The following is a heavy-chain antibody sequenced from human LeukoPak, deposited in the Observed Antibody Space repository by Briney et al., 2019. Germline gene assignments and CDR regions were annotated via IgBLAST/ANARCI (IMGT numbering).Heavy chain of an antibody. CDR3: ARYSSGWCYYFDY. CDR2: IYYSGST. V-gene: IGHV4-59*08. CDR1: GGSISSYY. Sequence: PSETLSLTCTVSGGSISSYYWSWIRQPPGKGLEWIGYIYYSGSTNYNPSLKSRVTISVDTSKNQFSLKLSSVTAADTAVYYCARYSSGWCYYFDYWGQGTLVTVSS. D-gene: IGHD6-19*01. J-gene: IGHJ4*02.